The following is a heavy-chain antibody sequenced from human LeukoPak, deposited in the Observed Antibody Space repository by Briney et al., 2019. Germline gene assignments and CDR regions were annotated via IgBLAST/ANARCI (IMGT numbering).Heavy chain of an antibody. V-gene: IGHV1-69*13. D-gene: IGHD3-10*01. CDR1: GGTFSSYA. Sequence: SVKVSCKASGGTFSSYAISWVRQAPGQGLEWMGWIIPIFGTASYAQKFQGRVTITADESTSTAYMELSSLRSEDTAVYYCARALVFTMVREHPGYYFDYWGQGTLVTVSS. J-gene: IGHJ4*02. CDR3: ARALVFTMVREHPGYYFDY. CDR2: IIPIFGTA.